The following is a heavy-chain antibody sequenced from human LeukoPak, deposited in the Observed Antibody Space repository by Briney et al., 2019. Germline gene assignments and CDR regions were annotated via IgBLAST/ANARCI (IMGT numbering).Heavy chain of an antibody. CDR1: GGSISSYY. CDR2: IYDSGST. D-gene: IGHD3-10*01. V-gene: IGHV4-59*01. J-gene: IGHJ4*02. Sequence: SETLSLTCTVSGGSISSYYWSWIRQPPGKGLEWIGYIYDSGSTNYNPSLKSRVTTSVDTSKNQFSLKLSSVTAADTAVYYCARVKETQGQSGSYSPFDYWGQGTLVTVSS. CDR3: ARVKETQGQSGSYSPFDY.